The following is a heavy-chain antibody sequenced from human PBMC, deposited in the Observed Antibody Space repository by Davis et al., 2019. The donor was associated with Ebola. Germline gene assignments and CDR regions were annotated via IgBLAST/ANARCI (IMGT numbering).Heavy chain of an antibody. J-gene: IGHJ4*02. V-gene: IGHV1-2*02. D-gene: IGHD3-3*01. CDR1: GYTFTGYY. CDR3: ARQLRFLEWFYGGPDY. CDR2: INPNSGGT. Sequence: ASVKVSYKASGYTFTGYYMHWVRQAPGQGLEWMGWINPNSGGTNYAQKFQGRVTMTRDTSTSTVYMELSSLRSEDTAVYYCARQLRFLEWFYGGPDYWGQGTLVTVSS.